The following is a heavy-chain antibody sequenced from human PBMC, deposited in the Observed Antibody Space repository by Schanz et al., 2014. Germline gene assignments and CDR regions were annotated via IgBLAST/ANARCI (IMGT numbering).Heavy chain of an antibody. D-gene: IGHD3-3*01. J-gene: IGHJ3*02. CDR2: INSDGRST. CDR3: ARVGGTYYDFWSGVPPTVMHDGFDI. V-gene: IGHV3-74*01. CDR1: GFTFNDYW. Sequence: EVQLVESGGGFVQPGGSLRLSCAASGFTFNDYWMHWVRQAPGKGLVWVSRINSDGRSTNYADSVKGRFSISRDNARNTLHLQMDSLRDEDTAVFYCARVGGTYYDFWSGVPPTVMHDGFDIWGQGTMVTVS.